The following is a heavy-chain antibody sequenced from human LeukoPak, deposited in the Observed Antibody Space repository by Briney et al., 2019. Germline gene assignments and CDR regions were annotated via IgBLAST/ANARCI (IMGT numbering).Heavy chain of an antibody. J-gene: IGHJ1*01. D-gene: IGHD5-12*01. CDR2: INSDGTRT. CDR3: AKDPDEDIVATEYFQH. CDR1: GFTFSTYW. V-gene: IGHV3-74*01. Sequence: PGGSLRLSCAASGFTFSTYWMHWVRQAPGKGLVWVSRINSDGTRTTYADSVKGRFTISRDNAKNTVYLQMNSLTAEDTAVYYCAKDPDEDIVATEYFQHWGQGTLVTVSS.